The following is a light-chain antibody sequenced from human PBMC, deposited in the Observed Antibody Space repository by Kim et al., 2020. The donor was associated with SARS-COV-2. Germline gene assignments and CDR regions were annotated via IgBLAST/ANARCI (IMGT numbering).Light chain of an antibody. CDR2: GAS. CDR1: QDISDY. V-gene: IGKV1-33*01. CDR3: QQNDDIIT. Sequence: DIQMTQSPSSLSANVGDRVTITCQASQDISDYLSWYQQKPGKAPELLIFGASTLQTGVPSRFSGSGSGTHFTFTISSLQPEDFATYYCQQNDDIITFGGGTKVDIK. J-gene: IGKJ4*01.